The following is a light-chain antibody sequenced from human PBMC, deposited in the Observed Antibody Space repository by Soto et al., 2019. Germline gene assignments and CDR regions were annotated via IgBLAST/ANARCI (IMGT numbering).Light chain of an antibody. V-gene: IGLV1-40*01. Sequence: QSVLTQPPSVSGAPGQRVSISCTGSSSNIGAGYDVHWYQHLPSTAPKLLISGDINRPSGVPDRFSGSKSGTSASLAITGLQAEDEADYYCQSFDGSRVVFGGGTQLTVL. CDR3: QSFDGSRVV. CDR2: GDI. J-gene: IGLJ2*01. CDR1: SSNIGAGYD.